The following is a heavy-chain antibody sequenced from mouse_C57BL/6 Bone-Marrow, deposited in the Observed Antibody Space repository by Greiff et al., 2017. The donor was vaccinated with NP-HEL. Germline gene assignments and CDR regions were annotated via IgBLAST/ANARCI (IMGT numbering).Heavy chain of an antibody. CDR2: INSDGGST. D-gene: IGHD3-1*01. CDR1: EYEFPSHD. Sequence: EVQGVESGGGLVQPGESLKLSCESNEYEFPSHDMSWVRKTPEKRLELVAAINSDGGSTYYPDTMERRFIISRDNTKKTLYLQMSRLHSEATALYYCARLGYYYAMDYWGQGTSVTVSS. CDR3: ARLGYYYAMDY. J-gene: IGHJ4*01. V-gene: IGHV5-2*01.